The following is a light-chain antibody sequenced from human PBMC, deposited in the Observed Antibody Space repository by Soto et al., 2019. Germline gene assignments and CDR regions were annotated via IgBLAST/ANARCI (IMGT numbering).Light chain of an antibody. J-gene: IGKJ1*01. Sequence: EIVMTQSPATLSVSPGERATLSCRASQSVSRNVAWYQQKPGQAPRLLIHDASTRATVISVRFSGSGSGTEFTRTISSLQSEDFAVYYCQQYNNWLWTFGQGTKVEIK. CDR3: QQYNNWLWT. CDR1: QSVSRN. CDR2: DAS. V-gene: IGKV3-15*01.